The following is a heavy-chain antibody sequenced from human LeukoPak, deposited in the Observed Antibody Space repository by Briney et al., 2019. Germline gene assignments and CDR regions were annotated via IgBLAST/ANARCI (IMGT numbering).Heavy chain of an antibody. Sequence: PVKVSCKASGGTFSSYAISWVRQAPGQGLEWMGGIIPIFGTANYAQKFQGRVTITTDESTSTAYMELSSLRSEDTAVYYCAASGYSSGWYQGNWFDPWGQGTLVTVSS. J-gene: IGHJ5*02. CDR3: AASGYSSGWYQGNWFDP. CDR2: IIPIFGTA. D-gene: IGHD6-19*01. V-gene: IGHV1-69*05. CDR1: GGTFSSYA.